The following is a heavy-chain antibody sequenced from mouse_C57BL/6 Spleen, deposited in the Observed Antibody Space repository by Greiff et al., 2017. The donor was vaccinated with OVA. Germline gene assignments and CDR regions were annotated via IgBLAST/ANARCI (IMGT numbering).Heavy chain of an antibody. V-gene: IGHV14-4*01. D-gene: IGHD2-2*01. CDR1: GFNFKDYY. J-gene: IGHJ3*01. CDR3: TTGGLRRFAY. Sequence: EVQLQQSGAELVRPGASVKLSCTASGFNFKDYYMHWVKQRPEQGLEWIGWIDPENGDTEYASKFQGKATITADTSSNTAYLQLSSLTSEDTAVYYCTTGGLRRFAYWGQGTLVTVSA. CDR2: IDPENGDT.